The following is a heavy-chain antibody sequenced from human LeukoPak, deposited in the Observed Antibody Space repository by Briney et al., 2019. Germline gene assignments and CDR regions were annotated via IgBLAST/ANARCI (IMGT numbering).Heavy chain of an antibody. CDR3: ARSYYGSGSFDH. V-gene: IGHV3-30-3*01. CDR1: GLTFSSYA. J-gene: IGHJ5*02. Sequence: GGSLRLSCAASGLTFSSYAMHWVRQAPGKGLEWVAVISYDGSNKYYADSVKGRLTISRDNSKNTLYLQMNSLRAEDTAVYYCARSYYGSGSFDHWGQGTLVTVSS. D-gene: IGHD3-10*01. CDR2: ISYDGSNK.